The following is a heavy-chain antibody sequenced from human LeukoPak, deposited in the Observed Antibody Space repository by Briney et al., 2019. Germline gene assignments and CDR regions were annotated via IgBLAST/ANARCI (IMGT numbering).Heavy chain of an antibody. CDR1: GYTFTSYG. CDR2: INPNSGGT. CDR3: ASELDWLLSFEVRNWYFDY. D-gene: IGHD3-9*01. V-gene: IGHV1-2*02. Sequence: ASVKVSCKASGYTFTSYGISWVRQAPGQGLEWMGWINPNSGGTNYAQKFQGRVTMTRDTSISTAYMELNRLTSDDTAVYSCASELDWLLSFEVRNWYFDYWGQGTLVTVSS. J-gene: IGHJ4*02.